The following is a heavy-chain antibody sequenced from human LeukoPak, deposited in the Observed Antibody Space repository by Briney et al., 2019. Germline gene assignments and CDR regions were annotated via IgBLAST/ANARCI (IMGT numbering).Heavy chain of an antibody. CDR3: ARCPQEIFDY. CDR2: ISVGGGST. J-gene: IGHJ4*02. CDR1: GFTFSSYA. V-gene: IGHV3-23*01. Sequence: GGSLRLSCAASGFTFSSYAMSWVRQAPGKGLEWVSTISVGGGSTYYADSVKGRFTIFRDNSKNTLYLQMNTLRAEDTAVYFCARCPQEIFDYWGQGTLVTVSS.